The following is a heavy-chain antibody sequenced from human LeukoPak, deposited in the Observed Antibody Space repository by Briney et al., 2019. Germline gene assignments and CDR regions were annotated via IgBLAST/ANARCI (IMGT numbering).Heavy chain of an antibody. CDR2: ISAYNGNT. Sequence: ASVKVSCKASGYTFTSYGISWVRQAPGQGLEWMGWISAYNGNTNYAQKLQGRVTMTTDTSTSTAHMELRSLRSDDTAVYYCAREVVDYSNYRYYYYGMDVWGQGTTVTVSS. CDR3: AREVVDYSNYRYYYYGMDV. J-gene: IGHJ6*02. CDR1: GYTFTSYG. V-gene: IGHV1-18*01. D-gene: IGHD4-11*01.